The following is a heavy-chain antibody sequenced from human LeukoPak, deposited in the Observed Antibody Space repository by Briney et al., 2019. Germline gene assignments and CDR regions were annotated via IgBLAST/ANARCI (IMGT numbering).Heavy chain of an antibody. CDR2: IDHSGST. J-gene: IGHJ4*02. V-gene: IGHV4-39*07. CDR3: ARDVDGYNYPFDY. D-gene: IGHD5-24*01. Sequence: SETLSLTCTVSGGSISSSRYYWAWIRQPPGKGLECIASIDHSGSTNYNPSLKSRVTMSVDTSKNQFSLKRSSVTAADTAVYYCARDVDGYNYPFDYWGQGTLVTVSS. CDR1: GGSISSSRYY.